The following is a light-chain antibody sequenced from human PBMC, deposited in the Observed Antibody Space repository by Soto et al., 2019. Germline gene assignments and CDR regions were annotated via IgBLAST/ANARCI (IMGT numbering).Light chain of an antibody. V-gene: IGLV1-40*01. CDR2: DNS. J-gene: IGLJ2*01. CDR1: SSNIGAGYD. CDR3: QSYDRSLSGVV. Sequence: QSVLTQPPSVSGAPGQRVTISCTGSSSNIGAGYDVHWYQQLPGTAPKLLIYDNSNRPSGVPDRFSGSKSGTSASLAITGRQAEDEADYYFQSYDRSLSGVVFGGGTKRTVL.